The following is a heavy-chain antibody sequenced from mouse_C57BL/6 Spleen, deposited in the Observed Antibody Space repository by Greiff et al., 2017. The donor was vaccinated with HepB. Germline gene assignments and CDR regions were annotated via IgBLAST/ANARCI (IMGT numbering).Heavy chain of an antibody. CDR1: GYTFTDYN. D-gene: IGHD1-1*01. V-gene: IGHV1-18*01. CDR3: ARRGVYYYGSSSMDY. Sequence: VQLKESGPELVKPGASVKIPCKASGYTFTDYNMDWVKQSHGKSLEWIGDINPNNGGTIYNQKFKGKATLTVDKSSSTAYMELRSLTSEDTAVYYCARRGVYYYGSSSMDYWGQGTSVTVSS. J-gene: IGHJ4*01. CDR2: INPNNGGT.